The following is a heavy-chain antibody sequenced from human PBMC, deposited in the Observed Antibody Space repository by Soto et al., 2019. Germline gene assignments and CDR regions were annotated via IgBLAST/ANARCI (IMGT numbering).Heavy chain of an antibody. V-gene: IGHV3-7*01. Sequence: EERLVESGGGLVQPGGSLRLSCVASGFTFSNCWMTWVRQAPGKGLEWVANIKPDGSEKNYVDSVEGRFIISRDNVENSLYLQMNDLRAEDTAVYYCARFREYFGCWGHGTLVTVSS. CDR3: ARFREYFGC. CDR2: IKPDGSEK. J-gene: IGHJ4*01. CDR1: GFTFSNCW.